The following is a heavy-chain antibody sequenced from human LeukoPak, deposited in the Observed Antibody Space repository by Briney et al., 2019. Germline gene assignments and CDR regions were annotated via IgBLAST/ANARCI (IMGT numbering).Heavy chain of an antibody. D-gene: IGHD3-10*01. Sequence: SETLSLTCAVCGGSFSGYYWSWIRQPPGKGLEWIGEINHSGSTNYNPSLKSRVTISVDTSKNQSSLKLSSVTAADTAVYYCASLLWFGELGDAFDIWGQGTMVTVSS. CDR2: INHSGST. V-gene: IGHV4-34*01. CDR3: ASLLWFGELGDAFDI. J-gene: IGHJ3*02. CDR1: GGSFSGYY.